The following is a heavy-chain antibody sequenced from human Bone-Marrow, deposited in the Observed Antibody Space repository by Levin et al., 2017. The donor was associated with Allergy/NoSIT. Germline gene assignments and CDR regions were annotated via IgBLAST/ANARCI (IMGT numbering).Heavy chain of an antibody. Sequence: GGSLRLSCAASGFSFNNYSMNWVRQAPGKGLEWVSSISSRSSHIYYVDSVEGRFTISSDNAKSSLFLQMNSLRAEDTAVYYCARAKQGYIYDPFDMWGQGTLVTVSS. D-gene: IGHD5-18*01. V-gene: IGHV3-21*01. CDR1: GFSFNNYS. J-gene: IGHJ3*02. CDR3: ARAKQGYIYDPFDM. CDR2: ISSRSSHI.